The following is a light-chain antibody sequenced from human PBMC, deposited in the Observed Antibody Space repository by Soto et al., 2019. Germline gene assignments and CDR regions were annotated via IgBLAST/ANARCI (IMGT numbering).Light chain of an antibody. V-gene: IGLV6-57*04. Sequence: FLLTQPHSVSESPGKTVTISCTRSSGSIASNYVQWYQQRPGSAPTTVIYEDNQRPSGVPDRFSGSIDSSSNSASLTISGLKTEDEADYYCQSYDSSNPHVVFGGGTKLTVL. CDR1: SGSIASNY. CDR3: QSYDSSNPHVV. J-gene: IGLJ2*01. CDR2: EDN.